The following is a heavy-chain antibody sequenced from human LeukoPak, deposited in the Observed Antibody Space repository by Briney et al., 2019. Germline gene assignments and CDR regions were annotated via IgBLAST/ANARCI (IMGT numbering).Heavy chain of an antibody. CDR3: ARFAMVRGVMKTLDY. CDR2: IYPGDSDT. Sequence: GESLKISCKGSGYSFTSYWIGWVRQMPGKGREWMGIIYPGDSDTRYSPSFQGQVTISADKSISTAYLQWSSLKASDTAMYYCARFAMVRGVMKTLDYWGQGTLVTVSS. CDR1: GYSFTSYW. V-gene: IGHV5-51*01. D-gene: IGHD3-10*01. J-gene: IGHJ4*02.